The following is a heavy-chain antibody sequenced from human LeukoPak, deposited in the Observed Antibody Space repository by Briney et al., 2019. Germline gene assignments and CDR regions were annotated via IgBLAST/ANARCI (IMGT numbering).Heavy chain of an antibody. CDR2: IIPIFGTA. J-gene: IGHJ4*02. Sequence: RASVKVSCKASGGTFSSYAISWVRQAPGQGLEWMGGIIPIFGTANYAQKFQGRVTITADESTSTAYMELSSLRSEDTAVYYCARERDGYSYGQFDYWGQGTPVTVSS. D-gene: IGHD5-18*01. CDR3: ARERDGYSYGQFDY. CDR1: GGTFSSYA. V-gene: IGHV1-69*01.